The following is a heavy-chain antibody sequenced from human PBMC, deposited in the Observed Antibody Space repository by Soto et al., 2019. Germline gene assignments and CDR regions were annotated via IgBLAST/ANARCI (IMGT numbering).Heavy chain of an antibody. V-gene: IGHV3-33*01. D-gene: IGHD3-3*01. Sequence: QVQLVESGGGVVQPGRSLRLSCAASGFTFSSYGMHWVRQAPGKGLEWVAVIWYDGSNKYYADSVKGRFTISRDNSKNTLYLQMNSLRAEDTAVYYCARDLNSGVAQYYYGMDVWGQGTTVTVSS. CDR1: GFTFSSYG. CDR2: IWYDGSNK. J-gene: IGHJ6*02. CDR3: ARDLNSGVAQYYYGMDV.